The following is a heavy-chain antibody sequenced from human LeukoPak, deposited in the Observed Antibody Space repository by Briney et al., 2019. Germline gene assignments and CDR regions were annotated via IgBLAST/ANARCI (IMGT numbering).Heavy chain of an antibody. CDR3: AVGRRTDFDY. CDR1: GYTFTDYY. D-gene: IGHD1-26*01. CDR2: INPNSGGT. V-gene: IGHV1-2*02. J-gene: IGHJ4*02. Sequence: ASVKVSCKASGYTFTDYYIHWVRQAPGQGLEWMGWINPNSGGTNYAQNFQGRVTMTRDTYITTAYMDLSRLRLDDTAVYCCAVGRRTDFDYWGQGTLVTVSS.